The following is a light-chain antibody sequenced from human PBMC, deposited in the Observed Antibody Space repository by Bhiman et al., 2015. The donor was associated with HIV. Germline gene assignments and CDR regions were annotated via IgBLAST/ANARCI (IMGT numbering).Light chain of an antibody. J-gene: IGLJ2*01. CDR3: QSYDTSLSASL. V-gene: IGLV1-40*01. CDR1: YSNIGAPHY. Sequence: QSVLTQPPSVSGAPGQTVTISCGGSYSNIGAPHYVHWYRQLPGAAPKLLVSDGFNGASGVSDRFSISASAASASLAITGLQPEDEGDYYCQSYDTSLSASLFGGGTRLTVL. CDR2: DGF.